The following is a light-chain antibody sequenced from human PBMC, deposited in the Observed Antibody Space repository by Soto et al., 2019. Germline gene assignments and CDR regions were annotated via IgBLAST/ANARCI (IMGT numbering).Light chain of an antibody. J-gene: IGKJ2*01. CDR1: QTISKY. CDR3: QQSFSNPRT. Sequence: DIQMTQSPSSLSASVGDRVSITCRSSQTISKYLGWYQQKPGKAPKLLIYAASNLQSGVPSRFSGAASGADFTLTIGSLQPEDFATYYCQQSFSNPRTFGQGTRLEIK. V-gene: IGKV1-39*01. CDR2: AAS.